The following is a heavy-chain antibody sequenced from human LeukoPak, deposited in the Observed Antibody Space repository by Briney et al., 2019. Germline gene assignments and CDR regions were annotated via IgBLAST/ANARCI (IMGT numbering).Heavy chain of an antibody. CDR3: ARGESHDYGDYVAY. CDR2: ISSSSSYI. D-gene: IGHD4-17*01. CDR1: GFTSSSYS. Sequence: GGSLRLSCAASGFTSSSYSMNWVRQAPGKGLEWVSSISSSSSYIYYADSVKGRFTISRDNAKNSLYLQMNSLRAEDTAVYYCARGESHDYGDYVAYWGQGTLVTVSS. V-gene: IGHV3-21*01. J-gene: IGHJ4*02.